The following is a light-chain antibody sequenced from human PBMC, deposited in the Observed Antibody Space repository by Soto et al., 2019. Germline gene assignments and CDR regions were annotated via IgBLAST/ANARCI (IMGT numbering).Light chain of an antibody. CDR1: QSVSSSY. V-gene: IGKV3-20*01. CDR3: QQYGSSPRGT. CDR2: GAS. Sequence: EIVLTQSPGTLSLSPGARATLSCRARQSVSSSYLAWYQQKPGQAPRLLIYGASSRATGIPDRFSGSGSGTDFTLTISRLEPEDFAVYYCQQYGSSPRGTFGQGTRLEIK. J-gene: IGKJ5*01.